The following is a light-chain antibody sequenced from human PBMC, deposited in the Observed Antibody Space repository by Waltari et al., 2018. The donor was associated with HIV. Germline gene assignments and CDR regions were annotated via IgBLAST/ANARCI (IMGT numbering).Light chain of an antibody. V-gene: IGLV3-19*01. J-gene: IGLJ3*02. CDR3: NSRDSSGNHPV. Sequence: SSELTQDPAVSVALGQKVRITCQGDSLRSYYASWYQQKPGQAPVLVIYGKNNRPSGIPDRFSGSSSGNTASLTITGAQAEDEADYYCNSRDSSGNHPVFGGGTKLTVL. CDR1: SLRSYY. CDR2: GKN.